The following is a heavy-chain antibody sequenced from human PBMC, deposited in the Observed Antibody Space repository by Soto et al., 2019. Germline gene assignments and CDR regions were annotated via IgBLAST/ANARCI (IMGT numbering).Heavy chain of an antibody. Sequence: QVQLVQSGAEVQKPGSSVKVSCKASGGTFSSYTISWVRQAPGQGLEWMGRIIPILGIANYAQKFQGRVTITADKSTSTAYMELSSLRSEDTAVYYCASNSGYDEGSLFDYWGQGTLVTVSS. CDR2: IIPILGIA. CDR3: ASNSGYDEGSLFDY. CDR1: GGTFSSYT. J-gene: IGHJ4*02. D-gene: IGHD5-12*01. V-gene: IGHV1-69*02.